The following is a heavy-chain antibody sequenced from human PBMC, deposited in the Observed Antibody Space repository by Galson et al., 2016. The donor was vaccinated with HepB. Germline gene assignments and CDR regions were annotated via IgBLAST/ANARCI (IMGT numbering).Heavy chain of an antibody. V-gene: IGHV4-31*03. CDR2: IYSSGSA. CDR3: ARDGGGYAILDY. D-gene: IGHD5-12*01. CDR1: GGSIGSGYS. Sequence: TLSLTCTVSGGSIGSGYSWSWIRQHPGKGLQWLAYIYSSGSAYYNPSLTSRLALSVDTSKNQFSLKLRSVTAADTAMYYCARDGGGYAILDYWGQGTLVTVSS. J-gene: IGHJ4*02.